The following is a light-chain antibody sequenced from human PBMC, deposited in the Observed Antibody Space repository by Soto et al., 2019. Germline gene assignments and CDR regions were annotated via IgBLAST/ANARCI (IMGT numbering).Light chain of an antibody. CDR2: DVS. V-gene: IGLV2-14*03. CDR3: SSYRNGGTLV. Sequence: QSVLTQPASVSGAPGQSITISCTGASSDVGVYNFVSWYQHHPGKAPKLMIYDVSNRPSGVSDRFSGSKSGNTAFLTISGLQAEDEADYYCSSYRNGGTLVFGGGTKVTVL. CDR1: SSDVGVYNF. J-gene: IGLJ2*01.